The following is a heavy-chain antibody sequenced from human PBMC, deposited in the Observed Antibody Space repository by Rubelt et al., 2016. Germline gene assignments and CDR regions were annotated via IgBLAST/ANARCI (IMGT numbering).Heavy chain of an antibody. CDR2: ISGSGGST. CDR3: VKGGISSWFDS. V-gene: IGHV3-23*04. J-gene: IGHJ5*01. D-gene: IGHD6-13*01. Sequence: EVQLVESGGGLVQPGGSLRLSCAASGFTFSSYWMSWVRQAPGKGLEWVSAISGSGGSTYYADSVKGRFTISRDNSKNTVLLQSNDLIAEDTAVYYGVKGGISSWFDSWGQGTLVSVSS. CDR1: GFTFSSYW.